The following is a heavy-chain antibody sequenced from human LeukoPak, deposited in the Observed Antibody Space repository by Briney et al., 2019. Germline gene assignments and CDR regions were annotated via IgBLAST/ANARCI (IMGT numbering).Heavy chain of an antibody. D-gene: IGHD3-22*01. CDR1: GGSISSYY. CDR2: IYTSGST. Sequence: SETLSLTRTVSGGSISSYYWSWIRQPAGKGLEWIGRIYTSGSTNYNPSLKSRVTISIDTSNNQFYLKLSSLTAADTAVYYCARRDDSSGYHKIFDYWGQGTLVTVSS. J-gene: IGHJ4*02. CDR3: ARRDDSSGYHKIFDY. V-gene: IGHV4-4*07.